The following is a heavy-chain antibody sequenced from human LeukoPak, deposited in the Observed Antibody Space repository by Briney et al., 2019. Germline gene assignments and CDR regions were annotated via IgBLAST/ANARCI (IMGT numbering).Heavy chain of an antibody. Sequence: GGSLRLSCAASGFTFSSYEMNWVRQAPGKGLEWVSYISSSGSTIYYADSVKGRFTISRDNAKNSLYLQMNSLRAEDTAVYYCAKIWGSGEFHEKKDYDILTGYYRAPYYFDYWGQGTLVTVSS. V-gene: IGHV3-48*03. J-gene: IGHJ4*02. CDR2: ISSSGSTI. CDR3: AKIWGSGEFHEKKDYDILTGYYRAPYYFDY. D-gene: IGHD3-9*01. CDR1: GFTFSSYE.